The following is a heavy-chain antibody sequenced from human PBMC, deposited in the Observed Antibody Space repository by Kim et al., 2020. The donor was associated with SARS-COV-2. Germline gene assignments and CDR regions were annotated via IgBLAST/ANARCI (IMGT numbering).Heavy chain of an antibody. CDR2: ISYDGSNK. Sequence: GGSLRLSCAASGFTFSSYAMHWVRQAPGKGLEWVAVISYDGSNKYYADSVKGRFTISRDNSKNTLYLQMNSLRAEDTAVYYCARVLPQNAKNVLRYFDWLYPHDYWGQGTLVTVSS. CDR3: ARVLPQNAKNVLRYFDWLYPHDY. CDR1: GFTFSSYA. V-gene: IGHV3-30*04. D-gene: IGHD3-9*01. J-gene: IGHJ4*02.